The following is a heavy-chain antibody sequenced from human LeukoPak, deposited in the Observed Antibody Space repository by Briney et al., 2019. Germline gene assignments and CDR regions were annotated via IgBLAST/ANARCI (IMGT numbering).Heavy chain of an antibody. Sequence: ASVKVSCKASGGTFSSYAISWVRQAPGQGLEWMGGIIPIFGTANYAQKFQGRVTITADESTSTAYMELSSLRSEDTAVYYCARGRGAVPAANTDFDYWGQGALVTVSS. D-gene: IGHD2-2*01. CDR1: GGTFSSYA. CDR3: ARGRGAVPAANTDFDY. CDR2: IIPIFGTA. J-gene: IGHJ4*02. V-gene: IGHV1-69*13.